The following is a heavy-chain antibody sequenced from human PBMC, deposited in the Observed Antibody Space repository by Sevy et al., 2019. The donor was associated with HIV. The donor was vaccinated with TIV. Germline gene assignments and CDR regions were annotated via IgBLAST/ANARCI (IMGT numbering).Heavy chain of an antibody. D-gene: IGHD4-17*01. Sequence: GGSLRLSCAASGFSVYTKYMSWVRQAPGKGLEWVSVIYGPNCTHYADSVKGRFTISRDKSKNMLYLQMNSLRAEDTAMYYCARDTTVTSGVVYWSQGTLVTVSS. V-gene: IGHV3-53*01. CDR1: GFSVYTKY. J-gene: IGHJ4*02. CDR2: IYGPNCT. CDR3: ARDTTVTSGVVY.